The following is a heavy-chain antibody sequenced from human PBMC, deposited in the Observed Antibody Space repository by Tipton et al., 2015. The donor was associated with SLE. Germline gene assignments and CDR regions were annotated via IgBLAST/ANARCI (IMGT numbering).Heavy chain of an antibody. CDR1: GFFVSDNY. CDR2: IYSGGST. Sequence: SLRLSCAASGFFVSDNYMRWVRQAPGKGLEWVSVIYSGGSTYYADSVKGRFTISRDNAKNSLYLQMNSLRAEDTAVYYCARDLYRNYDFFDYWGQGTLVTVSS. D-gene: IGHD4-11*01. V-gene: IGHV3-66*01. J-gene: IGHJ4*02. CDR3: ARDLYRNYDFFDY.